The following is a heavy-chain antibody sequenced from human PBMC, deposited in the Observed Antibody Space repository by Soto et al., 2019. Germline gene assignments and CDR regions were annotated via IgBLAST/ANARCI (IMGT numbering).Heavy chain of an antibody. D-gene: IGHD3-10*01. CDR2: INAGNGNT. CDR3: ARVRPGNRVRGAAVDY. J-gene: IGHJ4*02. Sequence: QVQLVQSGAEVKKPGASVKVSCKASGYTFTSYAMHWVRQAPGQRLEWMGWINAGNGNTKYSQKFQGRVTITRDTSASTAYMELSSLRSEDTAVYYCARVRPGNRVRGAAVDYWGQGTLVTVSS. CDR1: GYTFTSYA. V-gene: IGHV1-3*01.